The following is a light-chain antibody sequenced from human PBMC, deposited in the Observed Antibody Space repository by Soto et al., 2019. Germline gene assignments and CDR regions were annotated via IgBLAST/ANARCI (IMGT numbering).Light chain of an antibody. CDR3: QHYGTSAL. J-gene: IGKJ3*01. CDR1: QSVSSSY. V-gene: IGKV3-20*01. CDR2: GAS. Sequence: EIVLTQSPGTLSLSPGERATLSCRASQSVSSSYLAWYQQKPGQAPRLLIYGASSRATGIPDRFSVSASGTDFTLPISRLEPEVFAVFYCQHYGTSALFGPGTKVDIK.